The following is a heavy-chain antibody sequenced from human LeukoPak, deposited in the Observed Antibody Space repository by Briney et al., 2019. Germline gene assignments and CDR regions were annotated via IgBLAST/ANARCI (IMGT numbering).Heavy chain of an antibody. CDR1: GGTFSSYA. V-gene: IGHV1-69*01. J-gene: IGHJ6*03. CDR2: TIPIFGTA. D-gene: IGHD3-10*01. Sequence: GASVKVSCKASGGTFSSYAISWVRQAPGQGLEWMGGTIPIFGTANYAQKFQGRVTITADESTSTAYMELSSLRSEDTAVYYCARGGITMVRGVHYYYYHMDVWGKGTTVTISS. CDR3: ARGGITMVRGVHYYYYHMDV.